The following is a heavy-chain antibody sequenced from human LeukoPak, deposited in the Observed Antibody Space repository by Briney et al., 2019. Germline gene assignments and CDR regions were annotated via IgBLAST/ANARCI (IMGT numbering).Heavy chain of an antibody. V-gene: IGHV3-30*02. D-gene: IGHD3-22*01. CDR2: IRYDGSNK. J-gene: IGHJ4*02. CDR3: ATFTYYYVSSGYSQGDY. CDR1: GFAFSSYG. Sequence: GGSLRLSCAASGFAFSSYGMHWVRQAPGKGLEWVAFIRYDGSNKYYADSVKGRFTISRDNSKNTLYLQMNSLRAEDTAVYYCATFTYYYVSSGYSQGDYWGQGTLVTVSS.